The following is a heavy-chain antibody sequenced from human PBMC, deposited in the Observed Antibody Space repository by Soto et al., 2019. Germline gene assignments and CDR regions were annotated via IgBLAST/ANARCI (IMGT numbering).Heavy chain of an antibody. CDR2: ISGSGGST. Sequence: GGSLRLSCAASGFTFSSYAMSWVRQAPGKGLEWVSAISGSGGSTYYADSVKGRFTISRDNSKNTLYLQMNSLRAEDTALYYCETYYDILTGYYDAFDIWGQGTMVTVSS. V-gene: IGHV3-23*01. CDR3: ETYYDILTGYYDAFDI. CDR1: GFTFSSYA. D-gene: IGHD3-9*01. J-gene: IGHJ3*02.